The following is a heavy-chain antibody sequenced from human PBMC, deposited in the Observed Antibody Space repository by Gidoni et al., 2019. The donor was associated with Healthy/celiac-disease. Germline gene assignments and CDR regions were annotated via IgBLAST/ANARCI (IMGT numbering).Heavy chain of an antibody. J-gene: IGHJ4*02. CDR2: IYWDDDK. D-gene: IGHD6-13*01. Sequence: QTTLKEPVPPLVNPTQTPTLTCTSPGFPPSTSGVGVGWIRQPPGKALEWLALIYWDDDKRYSPSLKSRLTITKDTSKNQVVLTMTNMDPVDTATYYCAHAGYSSSYFDYWGQGTLVTVSS. CDR1: GFPPSTSGVG. V-gene: IGHV2-5*02. CDR3: AHAGYSSSYFDY.